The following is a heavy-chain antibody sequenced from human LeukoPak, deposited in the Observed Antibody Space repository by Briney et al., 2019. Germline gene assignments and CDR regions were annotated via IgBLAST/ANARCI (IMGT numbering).Heavy chain of an antibody. J-gene: IGHJ4*02. V-gene: IGHV3-30*18. Sequence: GGSLRLSCAASGFTFSSYGMHWVRQAPGKGLEWVAVISYDGSNKYYADSVKGRFTISRDNSKNTLYLQMNSLRAEDTAVYYCAKDFRKLERRLHFDYWGQGTLVTVSS. CDR2: ISYDGSNK. CDR3: AKDFRKLERRLHFDY. CDR1: GFTFSSYG. D-gene: IGHD1-1*01.